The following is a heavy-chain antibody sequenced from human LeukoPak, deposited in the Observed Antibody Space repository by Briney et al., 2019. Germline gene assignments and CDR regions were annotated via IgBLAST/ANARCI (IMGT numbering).Heavy chain of an antibody. V-gene: IGHV4-39*07. CDR1: GGSISSSSYY. D-gene: IGHD3-3*01. Sequence: PSETLSLTCTVSGGSISSSSYYWGWIRQPPGKGLEWIGEINHSGSTNYNPSLKSRVTISVDTSKNQFSLKLSSVTAADTAVYYCARGDAYHDFWSGYFAAFDIWGQGTMVTVSS. J-gene: IGHJ3*02. CDR2: INHSGST. CDR3: ARGDAYHDFWSGYFAAFDI.